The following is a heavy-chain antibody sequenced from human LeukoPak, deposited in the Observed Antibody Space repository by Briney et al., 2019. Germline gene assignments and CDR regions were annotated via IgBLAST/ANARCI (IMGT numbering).Heavy chain of an antibody. V-gene: IGHV1-18*04. Sequence: ASVKVSCKASGYTFTDYYMHWVRQAPGQGLEWMGWINTYNGNTDYAQKVQGRVTMTTDTSTSTAYMELRSLGSDDTAVYYCARGKFGELLLDCWGQGTLVTVSS. J-gene: IGHJ4*02. CDR3: ARGKFGELLLDC. CDR1: GYTFTDYY. D-gene: IGHD3-10*01. CDR2: INTYNGNT.